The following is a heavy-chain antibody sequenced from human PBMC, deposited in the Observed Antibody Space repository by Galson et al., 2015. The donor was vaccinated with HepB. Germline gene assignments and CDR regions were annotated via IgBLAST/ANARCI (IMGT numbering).Heavy chain of an antibody. CDR3: ARDEGIAVAGTGGFCDY. V-gene: IGHV3-33*01. CDR1: GFTFSSYG. D-gene: IGHD6-19*01. Sequence: SLRLSCAASGFTFSSYGMHWVRQAPGKGLEWVAVIWYDGSNKYYADSVKGRFTISRDNSKNTLYLQMNSLRAEDTAVYYCARDEGIAVAGTGGFCDYWGQGTLVTVSS. J-gene: IGHJ4*02. CDR2: IWYDGSNK.